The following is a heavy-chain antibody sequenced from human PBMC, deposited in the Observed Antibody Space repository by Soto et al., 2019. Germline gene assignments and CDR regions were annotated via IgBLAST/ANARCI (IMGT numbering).Heavy chain of an antibody. CDR3: ARDRDDYGSGYYYNRRDF. CDR2: IIPLFVTP. Sequence: QVQLVQSWAEVKKPGSSVKVSCKASGGIFSTYAISWLRQAPVQGLEWMGGIIPLFVTPNYAQRFQGRVTITADESTSTAYMELSRLRSEDTAVYYCARDRDDYGSGYYYNRRDFWGQGTLVTVSS. J-gene: IGHJ4*02. D-gene: IGHD3-10*01. V-gene: IGHV1-69*01. CDR1: GGIFSTYA.